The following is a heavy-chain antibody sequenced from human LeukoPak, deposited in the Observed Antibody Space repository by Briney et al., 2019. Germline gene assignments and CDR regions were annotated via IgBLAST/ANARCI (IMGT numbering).Heavy chain of an antibody. CDR3: SRILSRAWGELGY. D-gene: IGHD6-19*01. J-gene: IGHJ4*02. V-gene: IGHV3-30*02. CDR2: IRNDGSNT. CDR1: GFSLSSYG. Sequence: GGSLRLSCAASGFSLSSYGMHWLRQAPGKGLEWVAFIRNDGSNTYYADSVKGRFPISSDNSKNTLYLQMSSLRAEDTADYYCSRILSRAWGELGYWGQGTLVTVSS.